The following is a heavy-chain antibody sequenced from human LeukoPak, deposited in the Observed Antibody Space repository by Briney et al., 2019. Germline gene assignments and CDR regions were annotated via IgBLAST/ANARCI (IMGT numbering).Heavy chain of an antibody. D-gene: IGHD7-27*01. J-gene: IGHJ6*02. CDR1: GFTFSSYA. CDR3: AKAHYWGLRVDMDV. V-gene: IGHV3-23*01. CDR2: ISGSGGST. Sequence: QSGGSLRLSCAASGFTFSSYAMSWVRQAPGKGLEWVSAISGSGGSTYYADSVKGRFTISRDNSKNTLYLQMNSLRAEDTAAYYCAKAHYWGLRVDMDVWGQGTTVTVSS.